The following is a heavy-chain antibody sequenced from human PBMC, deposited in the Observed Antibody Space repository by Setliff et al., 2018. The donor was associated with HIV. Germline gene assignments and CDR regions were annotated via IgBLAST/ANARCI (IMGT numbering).Heavy chain of an antibody. Sequence: ASVKVSCKASGYTFSRYGITWVRQAPGQGLEWMGWISASNGNTNYAQKFQGRVTMTTNTSTSTAYMELRSLRSDDPAVYYCARAGAEVTSHFDWWGQGTLVTVSS. V-gene: IGHV1-18*01. D-gene: IGHD2-21*02. CDR2: ISASNGNT. CDR3: ARAGAEVTSHFDW. J-gene: IGHJ4*02. CDR1: GYTFSRYG.